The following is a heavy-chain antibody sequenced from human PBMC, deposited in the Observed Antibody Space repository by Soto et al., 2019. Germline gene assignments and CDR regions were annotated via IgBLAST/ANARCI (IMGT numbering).Heavy chain of an antibody. J-gene: IGHJ4*02. CDR2: ISASADSA. D-gene: IGHD6-13*01. V-gene: IGHV3-23*01. CDR1: GFIFSDYA. Sequence: PGGSLRLSCAASGFIFSDYAMSWVRQAPGKGLEWVSAISASADSAYYADSVKGRFTISRDNSKNTLFLQMNSLRAEDTAVYFCAKSGSISWYTDFDYWGQGTLVTVSS. CDR3: AKSGSISWYTDFDY.